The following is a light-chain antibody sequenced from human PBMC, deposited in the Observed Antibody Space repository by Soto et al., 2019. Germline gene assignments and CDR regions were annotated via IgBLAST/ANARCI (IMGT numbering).Light chain of an antibody. J-gene: IGLJ1*01. Sequence: QSVLTQPPSAAGTTGQIVAISCSGSSSTIGSNTVTWYQQLPGTAPKLLIYSTSQRSSGVPGRFSGSKSGASASLSISGLQSEDEADYYCAAWDDRLDVYVFGTGTKVTVL. CDR1: SSTIGSNT. CDR3: AAWDDRLDVYV. CDR2: STS. V-gene: IGLV1-44*01.